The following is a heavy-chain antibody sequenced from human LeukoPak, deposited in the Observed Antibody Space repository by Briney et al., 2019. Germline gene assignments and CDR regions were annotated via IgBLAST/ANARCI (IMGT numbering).Heavy chain of an antibody. Sequence: PGRSLRLSCAASGFTFSSYAMHWVRQAPGKGLEWVAVISYDGSNKYYADSVKGRFTISRDNSKNTLYLQMNSLRAEDTAVYYCARVPAVRDAFDIWGQGTMVTVSS. CDR3: ARVPAVRDAFDI. CDR1: GFTFSSYA. J-gene: IGHJ3*02. CDR2: ISYDGSNK. D-gene: IGHD2-2*01. V-gene: IGHV3-30-3*01.